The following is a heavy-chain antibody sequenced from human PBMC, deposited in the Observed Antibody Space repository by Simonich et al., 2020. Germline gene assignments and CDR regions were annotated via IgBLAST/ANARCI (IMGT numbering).Heavy chain of an antibody. D-gene: IGHD6-13*01. CDR2: IYYSGSN. V-gene: IGHV4-39*01. CDR1: GGSISSSSYY. J-gene: IGHJ3*02. Sequence: QLQLQESGPGLVKPSETLSLTCTVSGGSISSSSYYGGWIRQPPGKGLEWIGSIYYSGSNYYNPSLKGRVTISVDTSKNQFSLKLSSVTAADTAVYYCARHAGFAFDIWGQGTMVTVSS. CDR3: ARHAGFAFDI.